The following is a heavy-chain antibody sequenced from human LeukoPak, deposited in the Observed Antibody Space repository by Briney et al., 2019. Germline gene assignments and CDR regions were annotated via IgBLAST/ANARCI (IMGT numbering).Heavy chain of an antibody. J-gene: IGHJ6*03. V-gene: IGHV3-20*04. Sequence: PGGSLRLSCPATGFTFDEYGMSWVRQPPGKGLEWVSGISWNGGSKGYEDSVKGRFTISRDNAKNSLYLQLYSLRAEDTALYYCARETGSFGVVSEESIYYYYMDVWGKGTTVTVSS. CDR2: ISWNGGSK. D-gene: IGHD3-3*01. CDR1: GFTFDEYG. CDR3: ARETGSFGVVSEESIYYYYMDV.